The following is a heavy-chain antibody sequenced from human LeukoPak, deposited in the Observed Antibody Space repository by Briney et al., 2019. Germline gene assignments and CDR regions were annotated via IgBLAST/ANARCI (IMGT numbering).Heavy chain of an antibody. D-gene: IGHD1-26*01. CDR2: IYYSGST. J-gene: IGHJ4*02. CDR1: GGSISSYY. CDR3: ARSKGQWERSLFDY. V-gene: IGHV4-59*01. Sequence: PSETLSLTCTVSGGSISSYYWSWIRQPPGKGLEWIGYIYYSGSTNYNPSLKSRVTISVDTSKNQFSLKLSSVTAADTAVYYCARSKGQWERSLFDYWGQGTLVTVSS.